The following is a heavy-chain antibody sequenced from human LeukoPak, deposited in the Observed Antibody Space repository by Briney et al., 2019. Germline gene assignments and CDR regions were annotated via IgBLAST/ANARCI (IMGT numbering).Heavy chain of an antibody. CDR1: GGTFSSYA. J-gene: IGHJ4*02. Sequence: GASVKVFCKASGGTFSSYAISWVRQAPGQGLEWMGGIIPIFGTANYAQKFQGRVTITADESTSTAYMELSSLRSEDTAVYYCARVPRRTYSSGRHGYFDYWGQGTLVTVSS. D-gene: IGHD6-19*01. CDR3: ARVPRRTYSSGRHGYFDY. CDR2: IIPIFGTA. V-gene: IGHV1-69*13.